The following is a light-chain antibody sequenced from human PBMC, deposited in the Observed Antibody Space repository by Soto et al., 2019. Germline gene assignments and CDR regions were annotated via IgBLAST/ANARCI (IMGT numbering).Light chain of an antibody. J-gene: IGLJ1*01. V-gene: IGLV2-23*02. CDR2: EVN. CDR1: SSDFGNYNL. Sequence: QSALTQPASVSGSPGQSITISCTGTSSDFGNYNLVSWYQQHPGKVPKLILFEVNKRPSGVSGRFSGSKSGNTASLTISGLQAEDESDYYCCSFTSSNTHVFGTGTKVTGL. CDR3: CSFTSSNTHV.